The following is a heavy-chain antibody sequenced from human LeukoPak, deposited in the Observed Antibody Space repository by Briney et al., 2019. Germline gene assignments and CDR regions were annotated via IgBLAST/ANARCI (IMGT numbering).Heavy chain of an antibody. J-gene: IGHJ4*02. D-gene: IGHD4-17*01. CDR1: GASLNSYY. Sequence: MPSETLSLTCTVSGASLNSYYWSWIQQPAGKGLEWIGRIYSGGSTNYNPSLKSRVTLSVDISKNQFSLRLSSLTVADTAVYYCAREGRYGDYEGYWGQGTLVTVSS. CDR2: IYSGGST. CDR3: AREGRYGDYEGY. V-gene: IGHV4-4*07.